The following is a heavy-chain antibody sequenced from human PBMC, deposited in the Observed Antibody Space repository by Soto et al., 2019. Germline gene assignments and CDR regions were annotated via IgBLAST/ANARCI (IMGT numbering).Heavy chain of an antibody. V-gene: IGHV3-53*01. CDR2: IYSGGST. CDR3: ARVRRWFGFYYYYGIDV. CDR1: GFTVSSNY. Sequence: EVQLVESGGGLIQPGGSLRLSCAASGFTVSSNYMSWVRQAPGKGLEWVSVIYSGGSTYYADSVKGRFTISRDNSKNTLYLQMNSLRAEDTAVYYCARVRRWFGFYYYYGIDVWGQGTTVTVSS. J-gene: IGHJ6*02. D-gene: IGHD3-10*01.